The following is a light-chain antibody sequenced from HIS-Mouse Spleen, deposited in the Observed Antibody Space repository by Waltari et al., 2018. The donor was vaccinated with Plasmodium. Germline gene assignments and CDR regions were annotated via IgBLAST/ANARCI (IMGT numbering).Light chain of an antibody. Sequence: EIVMTQSLATLSVSTGERATLSCRASQGVSSNLAWYQQKPGQAPRLLIYGASTRATGIPARFSGSGSGTEFTLTISSLQSEDFAVYYCQQYNNWSFTFGPGTKVDIK. J-gene: IGKJ3*01. V-gene: IGKV3-15*01. CDR2: GAS. CDR1: QGVSSN. CDR3: QQYNNWSFT.